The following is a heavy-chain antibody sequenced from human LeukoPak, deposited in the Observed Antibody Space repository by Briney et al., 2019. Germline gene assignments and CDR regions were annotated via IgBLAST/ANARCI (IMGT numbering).Heavy chain of an antibody. CDR2: ISPFNGNT. V-gene: IGHV1-18*01. Sequence: GASVKVSCKASGYTFTSYGISWVRQVPGQGLEWMGWISPFNGNTNYAQKVQGRVTMTTDTSTSTVYMELRSLRSDDTAVYYCARDLDIVVVAAALRHYGLDVWGQGTTVTDSS. CDR3: ARDLDIVVVAAALRHYGLDV. J-gene: IGHJ6*02. D-gene: IGHD2-15*01. CDR1: GYTFTSYG.